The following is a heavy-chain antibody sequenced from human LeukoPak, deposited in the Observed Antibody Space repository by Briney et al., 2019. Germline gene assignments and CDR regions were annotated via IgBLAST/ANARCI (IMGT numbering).Heavy chain of an antibody. V-gene: IGHV1-69*13. CDR2: IIPIFGTA. CDR3: ATHRPRCSSTSCYEGGQNWFDP. D-gene: IGHD2-2*01. Sequence: SVKVSCEASGGTFSSYAISWVRQAPGHGLEWMGGIIPIFGTANYAQKFQGRVTITADESTSTAYMELSSLRSEDTAVYYCATHRPRCSSTSCYEGGQNWFDPWGQGALVTVSS. J-gene: IGHJ5*02. CDR1: GGTFSSYA.